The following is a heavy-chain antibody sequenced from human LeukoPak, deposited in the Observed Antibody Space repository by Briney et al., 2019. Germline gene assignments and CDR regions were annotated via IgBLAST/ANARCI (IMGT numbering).Heavy chain of an antibody. CDR1: GGSISSSNYY. CDR2: IYNSGST. CDR3: ARGSTLIRGFDY. J-gene: IGHJ4*02. D-gene: IGHD3-10*01. V-gene: IGHV4-39*07. Sequence: PSETLSLTCTVSGGSISSSNYYWGWIRQPPGKGLEWIGSIYNSGSTYYNPALKSRVTISVDTSKHQFSLKLSSVTAADTAVYYCARGSTLIRGFDYWGQGTLVTVSS.